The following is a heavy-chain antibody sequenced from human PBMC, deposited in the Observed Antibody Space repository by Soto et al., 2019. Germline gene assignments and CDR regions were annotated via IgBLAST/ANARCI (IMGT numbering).Heavy chain of an antibody. V-gene: IGHV3-74*01. Sequence: EVQLVESGGDSVQPGGSLRLSCVASGFTFSSDWMHWVRQAPGKGPVWVSGIKGDVSSTNYADSVKGRFTISRDNAKSTLYLQMNTLRAEETAVYCCARGAVGYYYLDVWGKGATVTVSS. CDR1: GFTFSSDW. J-gene: IGHJ6*03. CDR2: IKGDVSST. CDR3: ARGAVGYYYLDV. D-gene: IGHD1-26*01.